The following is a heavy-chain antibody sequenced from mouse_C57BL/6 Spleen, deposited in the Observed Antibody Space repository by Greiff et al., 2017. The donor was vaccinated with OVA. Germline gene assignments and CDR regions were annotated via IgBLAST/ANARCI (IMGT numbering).Heavy chain of an antibody. J-gene: IGHJ1*03. CDR2: IWWDDDK. D-gene: IGHD1-1*01. CDR1: GFSLSTFGMG. Sequence: QVTLKVSGPGILQPSQTLSLTCSFSGFSLSTFGMGVGWIRQPSGKGLEWLAHIWWDDDKYYNPALKSRLTISKDTSKNQVFLKIANVDTADTATYYCARIRRDGSSPHWYFDVWGTGTTVTVSS. V-gene: IGHV8-8*01. CDR3: ARIRRDGSSPHWYFDV.